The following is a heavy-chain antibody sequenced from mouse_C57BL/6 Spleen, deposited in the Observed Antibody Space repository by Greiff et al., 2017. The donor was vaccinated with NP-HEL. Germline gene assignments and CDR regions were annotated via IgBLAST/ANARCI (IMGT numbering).Heavy chain of an antibody. CDR2: ISDGGSYT. Sequence: DVKLVESGGGLVKPGGSLKLSCAASGFTFSSYAMSWVRQTPEKRLEWVATISDGGSYTYYPDTVKGRFTISRDNAKNNLYLQMSHLKSEDTAMYYCARERGYDYAWFAYWGQGTLVTVSA. J-gene: IGHJ3*01. CDR1: GFTFSSYA. D-gene: IGHD2-4*01. CDR3: ARERGYDYAWFAY. V-gene: IGHV5-4*01.